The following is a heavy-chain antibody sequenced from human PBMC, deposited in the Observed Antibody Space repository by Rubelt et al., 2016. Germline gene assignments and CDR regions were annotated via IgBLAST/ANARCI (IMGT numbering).Heavy chain of an antibody. CDR3: ARMAVVANGNWLDP. Sequence: QVQLQQSGPGLVKPSQTLSLTCAISGNSVSSKSVAWNWIRQSPSRGLEWLGRTYYRSKWYNDYAVSVKSRISINPDTSKNQFSLQLTSVIPDDTAVYYCARMAVVANGNWLDPWGQGTLVTVTS. D-gene: IGHD2-15*01. V-gene: IGHV6-1*01. J-gene: IGHJ5*02. CDR1: GNSVSSKSVA. CDR2: TYYRSKWYN.